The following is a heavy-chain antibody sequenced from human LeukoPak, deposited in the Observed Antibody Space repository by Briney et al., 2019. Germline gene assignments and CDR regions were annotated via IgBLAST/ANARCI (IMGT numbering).Heavy chain of an antibody. D-gene: IGHD7-27*01. J-gene: IGHJ4*02. CDR2: ISSSSSYT. CDR1: GFTFSDYY. CDR3: ARVISGAFSDY. V-gene: IGHV3-11*05. Sequence: PGGSLRLSRAASGFTFSDYYMNWIRQAPGKGLEWVSYISSSSSYTNYADSVKGRFTISRDNAKNSLYLQMNSLRAEDTAVYYCARVISGAFSDYWDQGTLVTVSS.